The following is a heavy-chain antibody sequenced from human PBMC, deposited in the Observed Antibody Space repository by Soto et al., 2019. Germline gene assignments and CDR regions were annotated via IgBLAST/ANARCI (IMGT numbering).Heavy chain of an antibody. D-gene: IGHD6-13*01. CDR1: GFTFSTYS. J-gene: IGHJ2*01. Sequence: GGSLRLSCAASGFTFSTYSMNWVRQAPGKGLEWVSSISSSSSYIYYADSVKGRFTISRDNAKNSLYLQMNSLRAEDTAVYYCAREGSSSWHQAYRYFDLWGRGTLVTVSS. V-gene: IGHV3-21*01. CDR2: ISSSSSYI. CDR3: AREGSSSWHQAYRYFDL.